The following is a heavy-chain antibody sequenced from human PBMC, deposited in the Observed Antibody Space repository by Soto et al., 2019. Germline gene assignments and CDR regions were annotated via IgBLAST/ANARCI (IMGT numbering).Heavy chain of an antibody. V-gene: IGHV1-8*01. CDR3: ARGGVSRGAFDI. CDR2: MNPSSGNK. J-gene: IGHJ3*02. D-gene: IGHD3-10*01. Sequence: QVQLVQSGAEVKKPGASVKVSCKASGYTFTSYDINWVRQAAGQGLEWLGWMNPSSGNKAYAQNFQGRVTMTRNTSISTAYLELTSLTSEDTAAYYCARGGVSRGAFDIWGRGTFVTVTS. CDR1: GYTFTSYD.